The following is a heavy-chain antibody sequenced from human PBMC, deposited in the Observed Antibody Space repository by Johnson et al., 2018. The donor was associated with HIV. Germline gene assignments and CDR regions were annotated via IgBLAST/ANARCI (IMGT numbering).Heavy chain of an antibody. CDR3: ARTISWIDAFDI. CDR2: ISYDGNNK. CDR1: GFPFSSYA. J-gene: IGHJ3*02. Sequence: QVQLVESGGGVVQPGRSLRLSCAASGFPFSSYAMHWVRQAPGKGLEWVALISYDGNNKYYADSVKGRFTISRDNSKNTLYLQMNSLRAEDTAVYYSARTISWIDAFDIWGQGTMVTVSS. D-gene: IGHD2-2*03. V-gene: IGHV3-30*04.